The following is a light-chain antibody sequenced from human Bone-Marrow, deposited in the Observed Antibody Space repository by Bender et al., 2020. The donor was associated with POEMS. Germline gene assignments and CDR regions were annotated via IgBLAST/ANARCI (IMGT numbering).Light chain of an antibody. CDR2: EVS. CDR3: SSYTGSSTLV. Sequence: QSALTQPASVSGSPGQSITISCTGTSSDVGGYNYVSWYQQHPGKVPQLIIYEVSERPSGISNRFSGSKSGNTASLTISGLQAEDEADYYCSSYTGSSTLVFGGGTKLTVL. J-gene: IGLJ2*01. V-gene: IGLV2-14*01. CDR1: SSDVGGYNY.